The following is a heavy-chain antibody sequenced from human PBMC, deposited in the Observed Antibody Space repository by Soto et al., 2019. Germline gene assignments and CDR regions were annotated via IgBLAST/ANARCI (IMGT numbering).Heavy chain of an antibody. V-gene: IGHV3-23*01. D-gene: IGHD2-15*01. CDR3: AKDDFGWWSWDAFDS. CDR1: GFTFSSYA. CDR2: ISGSGGST. Sequence: PGGSLRLSCAASGFTFSSYAMSWVRQAPGKGLEWVSAISGSGGSTYYADSVKGRFTISRDNSKNTLYLQMNSLRAEDTAVYYCAKDDFGWWSWDAFDSWGQGTMVTVAS. J-gene: IGHJ3*02.